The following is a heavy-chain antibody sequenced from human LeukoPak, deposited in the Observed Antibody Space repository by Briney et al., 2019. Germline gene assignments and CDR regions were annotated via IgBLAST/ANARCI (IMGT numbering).Heavy chain of an antibody. V-gene: IGHV1-8*02. D-gene: IGHD4-17*01. J-gene: IGHJ4*02. CDR3: ARPDYGDLWYYFDY. CDR1: GYTFTSYD. Sequence: ASVMVSCKASGYTFTSYDINWVRQATGQGLEWMGWMNPNSGNTGYAQKFQGRVTMTRDTSISTAYMELSSLRSDDTAVYYCARPDYGDLWYYFDYWGQGTLVTVSS. CDR2: MNPNSGNT.